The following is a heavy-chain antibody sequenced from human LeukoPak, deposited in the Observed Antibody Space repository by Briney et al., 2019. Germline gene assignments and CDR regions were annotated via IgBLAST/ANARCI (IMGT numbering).Heavy chain of an antibody. CDR3: ARVGSVAASDYLDN. J-gene: IGHJ4*02. D-gene: IGHD6-19*01. Sequence: GSLRLSCAASGFTFSDYFLDWVRQAPGKGLEWVGRSRNKARSYTTEFAASVKGRFSISRDESRNSMYLQMSSLRTDDTAMYYCARVGSVAASDYLDNWGQGTLVTVSS. CDR1: GFTFSDYF. V-gene: IGHV3-72*01. CDR2: SRNKARSYTT.